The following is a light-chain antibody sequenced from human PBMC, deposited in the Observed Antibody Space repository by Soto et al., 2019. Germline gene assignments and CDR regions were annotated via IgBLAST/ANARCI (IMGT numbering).Light chain of an antibody. V-gene: IGKV3-15*01. J-gene: IGKJ3*01. CDR3: EQYNNSRPMFT. CDR1: QSVSSD. Sequence: EVIMTQSPATLSVSPGGRATLSFRASQSVSSDLAWYQQKPGQPPRLLIYGASTRAPGIPARFSGSGSGTEFTLTISSLQPEDFAVYYCEQYNNSRPMFTFGPGPKVEIK. CDR2: GAS.